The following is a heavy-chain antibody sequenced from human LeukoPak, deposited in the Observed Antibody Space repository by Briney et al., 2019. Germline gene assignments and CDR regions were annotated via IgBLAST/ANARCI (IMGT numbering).Heavy chain of an antibody. CDR1: GGSISSGSYC. J-gene: IGHJ6*03. CDR3: ARVPVPRGYCSSTSCYYYYYMDV. Sequence: SQTLSLTCTVSGGSISSGSYCWICIRQPAGKGLEWIMRIYASRSTNYNPSLQSRVTVAVATSMNHLFLRLSSVTAADTAVYYCARVPVPRGYCSSTSCYYYYYMDVWGKGTTVTVSS. CDR2: IYASRST. D-gene: IGHD2-2*01. V-gene: IGHV4-61*02.